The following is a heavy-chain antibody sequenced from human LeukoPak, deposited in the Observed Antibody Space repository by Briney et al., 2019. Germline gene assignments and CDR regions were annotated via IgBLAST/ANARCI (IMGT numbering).Heavy chain of an antibody. D-gene: IGHD2-2*01. V-gene: IGHV3-30-3*01. CDR1: GFTFSSYA. Sequence: GGSLRLSCAACGFTFSSYAMHWVRQAPGKGLEGVAVISYDGSNKYYADSVKGRFTISRNNFKNKLYLQMNSLRAEDTAVCCCARAVSSNYYYGMDVWGQGTMVTVSS. J-gene: IGHJ6*02. CDR2: ISYDGSNK. CDR3: ARAVSSNYYYGMDV.